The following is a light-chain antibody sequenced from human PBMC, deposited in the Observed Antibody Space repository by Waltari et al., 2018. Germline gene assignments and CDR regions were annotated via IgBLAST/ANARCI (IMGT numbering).Light chain of an antibody. J-gene: IGKJ2*01. Sequence: DIQMTQSPSSLSASVGDRVTITCRASQDISNSLVWYQQKPGTVPKLLISAASTLQSGLPSRFSGSGSGTDFTLTIGILQPEDVATYYCQKYNSVPYTFGQGTKLEIK. CDR2: AAS. V-gene: IGKV1-27*01. CDR1: QDISNS. CDR3: QKYNSVPYT.